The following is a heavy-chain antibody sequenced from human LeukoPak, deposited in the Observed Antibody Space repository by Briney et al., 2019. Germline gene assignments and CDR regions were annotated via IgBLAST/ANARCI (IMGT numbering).Heavy chain of an antibody. J-gene: IGHJ2*01. Sequence: SETLSLTCAVYGGSFSGYYWSWIRQPPGKGLEWIGEINYSGSTNYNPSLKSRVTISVDTSKNQFSLKLSSVTAADTAVYYCAREPGAAAACMSRKLRPYWYFDLWGRGTLVTVSS. CDR2: INYSGST. CDR3: AREPGAAAACMSRKLRPYWYFDL. CDR1: GGSFSGYY. D-gene: IGHD6-13*01. V-gene: IGHV4-34*01.